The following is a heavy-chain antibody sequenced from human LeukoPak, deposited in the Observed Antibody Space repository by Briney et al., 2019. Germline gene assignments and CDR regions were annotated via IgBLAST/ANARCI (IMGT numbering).Heavy chain of an antibody. D-gene: IGHD2-2*01. CDR3: AKAPLGYCSSTSCYYLDY. Sequence: GGSLRLSCAASGFTFSSYAMSWVRQAPGKGLEWVSAITDSGGSTYSADSVKGRFTISRDNSKNALYLEMSSLRAEDTAVYYCAKAPLGYCSSTSCYYLDYWGQGTLVTVSS. V-gene: IGHV3-23*01. CDR2: ITDSGGST. CDR1: GFTFSSYA. J-gene: IGHJ4*02.